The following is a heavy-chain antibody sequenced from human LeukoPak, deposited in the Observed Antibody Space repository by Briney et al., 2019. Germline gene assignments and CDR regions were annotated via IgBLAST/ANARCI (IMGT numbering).Heavy chain of an antibody. CDR2: ITPIFGTA. D-gene: IGHD3-22*01. Sequence: SVKVSCKASGGTFNSNGINWVRQPPGQGLEWMGRITPIFGTANYAQKFQGRVTITTDESTNTAHMELTSLTSEDTAVYYCARGITFYYDNNGYSAFDYWGQGTLVTVSS. V-gene: IGHV1-69*05. CDR1: GGTFNSNG. J-gene: IGHJ4*02. CDR3: ARGITFYYDNNGYSAFDY.